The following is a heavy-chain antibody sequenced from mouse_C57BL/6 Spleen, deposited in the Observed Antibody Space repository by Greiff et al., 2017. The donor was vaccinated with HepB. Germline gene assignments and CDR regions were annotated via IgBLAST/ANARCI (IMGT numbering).Heavy chain of an antibody. J-gene: IGHJ3*01. CDR1: GYSFTGYY. CDR2: INPSTGGT. CDR3: AMHYGSSPFAY. V-gene: IGHV1-42*01. Sequence: VQLKQSGPELVKPGASVKISCKASGYSFTGYYMNWVKQSPEKSLEWIGEINPSTGGTTYNQKFKAKATLTVDKSSSIAYMQLKSLTSEDSAVYYCAMHYGSSPFAYWGQGTLVTVSA. D-gene: IGHD1-1*01.